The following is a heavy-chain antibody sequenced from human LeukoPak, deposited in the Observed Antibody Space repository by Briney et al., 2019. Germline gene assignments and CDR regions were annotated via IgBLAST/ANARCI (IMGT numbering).Heavy chain of an antibody. CDR2: INPNSGGT. CDR3: ARESVAEPYFDY. V-gene: IGHV1-2*02. CDR1: GYTFTGYF. D-gene: IGHD6-19*01. Sequence: GASVKVSCKASGYTFTGYFMPWVRQAPGQGLEWMGWINPNSGGTNYAQKFQGRVTMTRDTSISTAYMELRRLRSDDTAVYYCARESVAEPYFDYWGQGTLVTVSS. J-gene: IGHJ4*02.